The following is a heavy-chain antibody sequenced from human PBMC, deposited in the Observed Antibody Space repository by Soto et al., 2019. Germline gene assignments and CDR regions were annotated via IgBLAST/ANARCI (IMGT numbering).Heavy chain of an antibody. J-gene: IGHJ4*02. V-gene: IGHV3-23*01. CDR3: AKDRAPTYGDYLYFDY. D-gene: IGHD4-17*01. CDR2: ISGSGGST. Sequence: HPGGSLRLSCAASGFTFSSYAMSWVRQAPGKGLEWVSAISGSGGSTYYADSVKGRFTISRDNSKNTLYLQMNSLRAEDTAVYYCAKDRAPTYGDYLYFDYWGQGTLATVSS. CDR1: GFTFSSYA.